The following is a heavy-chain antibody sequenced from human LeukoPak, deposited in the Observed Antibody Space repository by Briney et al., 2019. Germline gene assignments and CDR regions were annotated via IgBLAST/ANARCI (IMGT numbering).Heavy chain of an antibody. V-gene: IGHV3-7*05. Sequence: GGSLRLSCAASGFTFSSYWMTWVRQAPGKGLEWVANIKPDGSEKYYVDSVKGRFTISRDNAKNSLYLQMNSLRVEDTAVYYCARAMWLVYNWGQGTLVTVSS. D-gene: IGHD6-19*01. CDR3: ARAMWLVYN. CDR1: GFTFSSYW. J-gene: IGHJ4*02. CDR2: IKPDGSEK.